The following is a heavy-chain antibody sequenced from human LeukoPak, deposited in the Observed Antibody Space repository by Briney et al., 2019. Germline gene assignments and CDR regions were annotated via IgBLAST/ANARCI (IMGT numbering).Heavy chain of an antibody. J-gene: IGHJ5*02. D-gene: IGHD3-10*01. CDR2: IDPSDSYT. CDR1: GYSFTSYW. CDR3: ARHGVSGAGNSWIDP. V-gene: IGHV5-10-1*01. Sequence: GESLKISCKGSGYSFTSYWISWVRQMPGEGLEWRGRIDPSDSYTNYSPSFQGHVTISADKSISTAYLQWSSLKAPDTAMYYCARHGVSGAGNSWIDPWGEGTLVTVSS.